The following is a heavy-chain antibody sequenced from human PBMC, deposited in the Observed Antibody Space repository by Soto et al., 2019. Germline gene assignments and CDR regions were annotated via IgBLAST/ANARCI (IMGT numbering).Heavy chain of an antibody. CDR3: ARGVYYSDSSGTPSNWFDP. V-gene: IGHV4-61*01. D-gene: IGHD3-22*01. CDR2: IYYSGST. CDR1: GGSVSSGSYY. Sequence: QVQLQESGPGLVKPSETLSLTCTVSGGSVSSGSYYWSWIRQPPGKGLEWIGYIYYSGSTNYNPSLKSRVTISVDTSKNQFSLKLSSVTAADTAVYYCARGVYYSDSSGTPSNWFDPWGQGTLVTVSS. J-gene: IGHJ5*02.